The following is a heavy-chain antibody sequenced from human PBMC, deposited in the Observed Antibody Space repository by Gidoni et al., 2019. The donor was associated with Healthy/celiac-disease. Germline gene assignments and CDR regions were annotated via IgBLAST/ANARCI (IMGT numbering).Heavy chain of an antibody. CDR2: ILSSISYI. CDR1: GFTFSSYS. Sequence: EVTLVESGGGRVKPGGSLRLSCAAHGFTFSSYSMNWVRQASGKGLEWVSSILSSISYIYYADSVKGRFTISRDNAKNSLYLQMNSLRAEDTAVYYCASDPRRDRGAFDIWGQGTMVTVSS. CDR3: ASDPRRDRGAFDI. J-gene: IGHJ3*02. V-gene: IGHV3-21*01.